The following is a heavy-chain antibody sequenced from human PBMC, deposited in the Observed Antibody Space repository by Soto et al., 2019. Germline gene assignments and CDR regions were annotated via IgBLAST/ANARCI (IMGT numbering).Heavy chain of an antibody. CDR2: IHHSGST. J-gene: IGHJ4*02. D-gene: IGHD1-26*01. CDR1: SDSSSSYK. CDR3: GRFRTGSYFPFDY. V-gene: IGHV4-34*01. Sequence: PSETLSLTCTVSSDSSSSYKWSWIRQPPGKGLEWIGEIHHSGSTNINPSLKSRVTISVDTSNNQFSLKVNSVTAADTAVYYCGRFRTGSYFPFDYWGQGTLVTVSS.